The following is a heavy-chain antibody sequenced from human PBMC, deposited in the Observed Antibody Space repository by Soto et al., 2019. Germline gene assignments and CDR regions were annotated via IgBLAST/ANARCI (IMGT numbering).Heavy chain of an antibody. V-gene: IGHV6-1*01. J-gene: IGHJ4*02. CDR2: TYYRSKWYI. D-gene: IGHD6-19*01. CDR3: ARDIPPTSGWYYFDY. Sequence: RSQTLSLTCVISGDSVSSNSATWNWIRQSPSRGLEWLERTYYRSKWYIDYAVSVKSRITINADTSKNQFSLQLNSVTPEDTAVYFCARDIPPTSGWYYFDYWGQGTLVTVSS. CDR1: GDSVSSNSAT.